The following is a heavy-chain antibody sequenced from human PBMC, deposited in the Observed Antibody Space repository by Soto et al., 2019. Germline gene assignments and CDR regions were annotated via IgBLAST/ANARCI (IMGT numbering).Heavy chain of an antibody. CDR3: ARETSAPGTFREDASDI. J-gene: IGHJ3*02. CDR2: IVPIFRTA. CDR1: GDTFSNYV. Sequence: QVQLVQSGAEVKKPGSSVKVACKVSGDTFSNYVINWVRQAPEQGLEWMGAIVPIFRTANYAQKFQGRVTITAYEFTITAYMELSGLRSDDTATYYCARETSAPGTFREDASDIWGQGTLVTVSS. V-gene: IGHV1-69*12. D-gene: IGHD6-13*01.